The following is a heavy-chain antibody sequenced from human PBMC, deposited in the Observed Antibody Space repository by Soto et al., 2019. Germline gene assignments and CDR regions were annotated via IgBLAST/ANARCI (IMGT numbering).Heavy chain of an antibody. V-gene: IGHV3-23*01. J-gene: IGHJ6*02. CDR1: GFKFSNFV. CDR2: FSANGGSP. CDR3: AEGSSSYFNYYHGLDV. D-gene: IGHD6-13*01. Sequence: GGSLRLSCAASGFKFSNFVMSWVRRCPGKGLEWVSVFSANGGSPYYSGSVQGRFTISRDNSDNTVFLQMNSLRADDTAIYYCAEGSSSYFNYYHGLDVWGQGTAVTVSS.